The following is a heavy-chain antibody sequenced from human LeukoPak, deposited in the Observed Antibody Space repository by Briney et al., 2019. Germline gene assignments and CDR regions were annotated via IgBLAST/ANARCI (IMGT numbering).Heavy chain of an antibody. D-gene: IGHD3-16*01. CDR1: GYPFPSYA. CDR2: INAGNGNT. J-gene: IGHJ5*02. V-gene: IGHV1-3*01. Sequence: ASVKVSFKASGYPFPSYAMHWVRPAPGQRLEWMGWINAGNGNTKYSQKFQGRVTITRDTSASTAYMELSSLRSEDTAVYYCARGADYVWGSSWGQGTLVTVSS. CDR3: ARGADYVWGSS.